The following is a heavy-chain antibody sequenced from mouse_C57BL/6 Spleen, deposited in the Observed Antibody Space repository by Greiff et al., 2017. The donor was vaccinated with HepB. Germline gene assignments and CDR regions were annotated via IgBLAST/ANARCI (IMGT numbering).Heavy chain of an antibody. D-gene: IGHD1-1*01. Sequence: EVQLQQSGPELVKPGASVKISCKASGYTFTDYYMNWVKQSHGKSLEWIGDINPNNGGTSYNQKFKGKATLTVDKSSSTAYMELRSLTSEDSAVYYCARRYLAYAMDYWGQGTSVTVSS. V-gene: IGHV1-26*01. CDR1: GYTFTDYY. J-gene: IGHJ4*01. CDR3: ARRYLAYAMDY. CDR2: INPNNGGT.